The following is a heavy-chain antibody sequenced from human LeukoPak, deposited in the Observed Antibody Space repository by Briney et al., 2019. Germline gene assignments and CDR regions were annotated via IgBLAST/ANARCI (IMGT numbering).Heavy chain of an antibody. V-gene: IGHV4-34*01. D-gene: IGHD3-10*01. CDR3: ARDPRGFKWFDP. J-gene: IGHJ5*02. Sequence: PSETLSLTCAVYGGSFSGYYWSWIRQPPGKGLEWIGEINHSGSTNYNRSLKSRVTISIDTSKNQFSLKLTSVTAADTAVYYCARDPRGFKWFDPWGQGTLVTVSS. CDR1: GGSFSGYY. CDR2: INHSGST.